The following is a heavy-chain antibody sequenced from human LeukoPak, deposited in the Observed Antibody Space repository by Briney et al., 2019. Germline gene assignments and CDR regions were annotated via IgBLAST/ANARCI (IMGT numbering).Heavy chain of an antibody. D-gene: IGHD3-10*01. J-gene: IGHJ4*02. V-gene: IGHV4-31*03. Sequence: SETLSLTCTVSGGSISSGGYYWSWIRQHPGKGLEWIGYIYYSGSTYYNPSLKSRVTISVDTSKNQFPLKLSSVTAADTAVYYCARRSSGFGETFVDYWGQGTLVTVSS. CDR1: GGSISSGGYY. CDR2: IYYSGST. CDR3: ARRSSGFGETFVDY.